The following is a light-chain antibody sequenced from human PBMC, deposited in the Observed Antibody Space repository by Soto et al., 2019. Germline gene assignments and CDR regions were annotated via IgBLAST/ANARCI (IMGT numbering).Light chain of an antibody. J-gene: IGLJ1*01. V-gene: IGLV1-40*01. CDR1: SSNIGAGYD. CDR2: GNS. CDR3: QSYDSSLSALYV. Sequence: QSVLTQPPSVSGAPGQRVTISCTGSSSNIGAGYDVHWYQQIPGTAPKLLIYGNSNRPSGVPDRFSGSKSGTSASLAITGLQAEDEADYYCQSYDSSLSALYVFGTGTKLTVL.